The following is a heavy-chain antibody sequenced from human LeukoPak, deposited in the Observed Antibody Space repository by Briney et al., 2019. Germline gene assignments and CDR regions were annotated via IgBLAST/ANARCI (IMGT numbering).Heavy chain of an antibody. CDR3: ARLNLLPAAPINWFDP. V-gene: IGHV4-4*07. Sequence: PSETLSLTCTVSGGSISSYYWSWIRQPAGKGLEWIGRIYTSGSTNYNPSLKSRVTMSVDTSKNQFSLKLSSVTAADTAVYYCARLNLLPAAPINWFDPWGQGTLVTVSS. CDR1: GGSISSYY. J-gene: IGHJ5*02. D-gene: IGHD2-2*01. CDR2: IYTSGST.